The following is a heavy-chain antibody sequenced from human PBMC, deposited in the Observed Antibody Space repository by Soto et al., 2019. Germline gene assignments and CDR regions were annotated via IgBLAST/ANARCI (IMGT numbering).Heavy chain of an antibody. D-gene: IGHD3-10*01. CDR1: GYTFTSYG. V-gene: IGHV1-18*04. J-gene: IGHJ5*02. CDR2: ISAYNGNT. CDR3: ARDRVLLWFGELPTNVRFDP. Sequence: ASVKVSCKASGYTFTSYGISGVRQAPGQGLEWMGWISAYNGNTNYAQKLQGRVTMTTDTSTSTAYMELRSLRSDDTAVYYCARDRVLLWFGELPTNVRFDPCGQGTLVTVSS.